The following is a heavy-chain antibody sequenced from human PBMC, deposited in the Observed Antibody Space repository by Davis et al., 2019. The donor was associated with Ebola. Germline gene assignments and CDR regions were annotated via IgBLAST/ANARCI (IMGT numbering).Heavy chain of an antibody. CDR2: IIPILGIA. CDR1: GGTFSSYA. V-gene: IGHV1-69*04. J-gene: IGHJ4*02. D-gene: IGHD3-3*01. CDR3: AKARGPILEWLYDY. Sequence: SVKVSCKASGGTFSSYAISWVRQAPGQGLEWMGRIIPILGIANYAQKFQGRVTITADKSTSTAYMELNSLRAEDTAVYYCAKARGPILEWLYDYWGQGTLVTVSS.